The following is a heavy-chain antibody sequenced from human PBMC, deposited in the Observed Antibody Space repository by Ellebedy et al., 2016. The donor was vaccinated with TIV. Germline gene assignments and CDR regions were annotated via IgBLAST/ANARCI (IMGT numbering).Heavy chain of an antibody. J-gene: IGHJ4*02. CDR3: ARMTYGDFGGDLEF. D-gene: IGHD4-17*01. CDR2: IDWADGK. V-gene: IGHV2-70*01. Sequence: SGPTLVKPTQTLTLTCIFSGFSLSTSGMCATWIRQPPGKALEWLALIDWADGKYYSTSLKTRLSISKDTSKNQVVLTMTNRNPVDTATYYCARMTYGDFGGDLEFWGQGTLVTVSS. CDR1: GFSLSTSGMC.